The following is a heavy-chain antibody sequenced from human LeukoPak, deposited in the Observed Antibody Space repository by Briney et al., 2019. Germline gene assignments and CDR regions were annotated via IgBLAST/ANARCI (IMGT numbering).Heavy chain of an antibody. CDR1: GFTFSSYW. CDR3: ARGMSTGEY. V-gene: IGHV3-7*04. CDR2: IKQDGSEM. J-gene: IGHJ4*02. Sequence: GGSLRLSCAASGFTFSSYWMSWVRQAPGKGLEWVANIKQDGSEMYYVDSVKGRFTISRDNAKNSLSLQMNILRAEDTAVYYCARGMSTGEYWGQGTLVTVSS. D-gene: IGHD3-16*01.